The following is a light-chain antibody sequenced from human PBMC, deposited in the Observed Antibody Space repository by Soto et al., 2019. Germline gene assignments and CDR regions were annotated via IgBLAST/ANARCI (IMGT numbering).Light chain of an antibody. Sequence: LAQPASVSGSPGQSITISCTGSSSDVGGYNYVSWYQQHPGKAPKLMIYDVSNRPSGVSNRFSGSKSGNTASLTISGLQAEDEADYYCSSYTSSSPYVFGTGTKVTL. CDR3: SSYTSSSPYV. J-gene: IGLJ1*01. CDR1: SSDVGGYNY. CDR2: DVS. V-gene: IGLV2-14*01.